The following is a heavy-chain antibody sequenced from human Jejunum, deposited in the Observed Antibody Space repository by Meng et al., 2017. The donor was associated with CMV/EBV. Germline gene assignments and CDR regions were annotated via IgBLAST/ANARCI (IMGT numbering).Heavy chain of an antibody. CDR2: IYSDGTT. J-gene: IGHJ4*02. CDR1: GFTVSSNC. D-gene: IGHD6-13*01. Sequence: CVASGFTVSSNCMSWVRQAPGKGLEWVSIIYSDGTTYFADSVKGRFTISRDKSKNTLDLQMNSLRAEDMAVYYCAYSSSWAHFDYWGQGTLVTVSS. CDR3: AYSSSWAHFDY. V-gene: IGHV3-53*01.